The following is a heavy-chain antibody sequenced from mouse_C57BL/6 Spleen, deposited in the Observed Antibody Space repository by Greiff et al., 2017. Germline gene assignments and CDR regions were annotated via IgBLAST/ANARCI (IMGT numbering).Heavy chain of an antibody. CDR1: GYSFTGYY. CDR2: INPSTGGT. Sequence: EVQLKQSEPELVKPGASVKISCKASGYSFTGYYMNWVKQSPEKSLEWIGEINPSTGGTTYNQKFKAKATLTVDKSSSTAYMQLKSLTSEDSAVYYCARLQLLRPHYFDYWGQGTTLTVSS. CDR3: ARLQLLRPHYFDY. D-gene: IGHD1-1*01. J-gene: IGHJ2*01. V-gene: IGHV1-42*01.